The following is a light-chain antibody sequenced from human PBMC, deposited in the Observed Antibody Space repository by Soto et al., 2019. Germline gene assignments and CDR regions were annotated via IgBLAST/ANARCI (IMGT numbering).Light chain of an antibody. CDR3: QQLNSYLLT. J-gene: IGKJ4*01. Sequence: DIQLTQSPSFLSASVGYRVTITCLASQGISSYLAWYQQKPGKAPKLLIYAASTLQSGVPSRFSGSGSGTEFTLTISSLQPEDFETYYCQQLNSYLLTFGGGTKVDIK. V-gene: IGKV1-9*01. CDR2: AAS. CDR1: QGISSY.